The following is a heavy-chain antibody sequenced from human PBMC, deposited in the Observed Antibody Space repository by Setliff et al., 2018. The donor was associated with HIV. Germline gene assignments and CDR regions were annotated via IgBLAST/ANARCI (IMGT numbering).Heavy chain of an antibody. CDR3: AKDQSSAGYYFDS. D-gene: IGHD6-25*01. CDR2: VSSDGSSK. V-gene: IGHV3-74*01. J-gene: IGHJ4*02. Sequence: GGSLRLSCAASGFTFDTYWMHWVRQAPGKGLVWVSRVSSDGSSKTYADSVKDRFTISRDNAKNTLYLQMNSMRAEDTAVYYCAKDQSSAGYYFDSWGQGTLVTVSS. CDR1: GFTFDTYW.